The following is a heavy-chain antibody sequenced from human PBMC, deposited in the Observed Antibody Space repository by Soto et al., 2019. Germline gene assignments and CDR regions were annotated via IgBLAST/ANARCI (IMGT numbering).Heavy chain of an antibody. CDR2: IYYSGST. CDR3: ARGSWSAPDY. CDR1: GSSISSGDYY. D-gene: IGHD3-3*01. V-gene: IGHV4-61*08. J-gene: IGHJ4*02. Sequence: PSETLSLACPVSGSSISSGDYYWSWIRQPPGKGLEWIGYIYYSGSTNYNPSLKSRVTISVDTSKNQFSLKLSSVTAADTAVDYCARGSWSAPDYWGQGTLVTVSS.